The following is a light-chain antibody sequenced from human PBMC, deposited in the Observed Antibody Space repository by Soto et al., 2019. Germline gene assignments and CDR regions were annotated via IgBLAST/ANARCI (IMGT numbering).Light chain of an antibody. J-gene: IGKJ2*01. Sequence: EIVLTQSPATLSLSPGERATLSCRASQSVSSYLSGYQQKTRHPASRLIYDASNRATGIPARFSGSGSGTDFTLTIRSLEPEDFAVYYCPQPYTFGQGTKLEIK. CDR1: QSVSSY. CDR2: DAS. V-gene: IGKV3-11*01. CDR3: PQPYT.